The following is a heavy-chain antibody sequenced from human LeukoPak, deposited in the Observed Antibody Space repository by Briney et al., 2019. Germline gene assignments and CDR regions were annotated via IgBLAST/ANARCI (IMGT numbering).Heavy chain of an antibody. CDR1: GVSISSSIYY. CDR3: AKSYCSSSCHAGGYFQQ. Sequence: PSETLSLTCTVSGVSISSSIYYWGWIRQPPGKGLEWIGSIYYSGSNYYNPSLKSRVTISVDTSKNQFSLKLSSVTAADTAVYYCAKSYCSSSCHAGGYFQQWGQGTLVTVSS. D-gene: IGHD2-2*01. CDR2: IYYSGSN. V-gene: IGHV4-39*01. J-gene: IGHJ1*01.